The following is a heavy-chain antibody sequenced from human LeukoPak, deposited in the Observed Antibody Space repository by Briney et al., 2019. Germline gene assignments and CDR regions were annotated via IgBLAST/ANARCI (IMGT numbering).Heavy chain of an antibody. Sequence: GGSLRLSCTASGFTFSDFYMSWIRQAPGKGLEWISYISSGASTIYYADSVKGRFTISRDNAENSLYLQMHSLRAEDTAVYYCARSRIFLRLESLRFDYWGQGTLVTVSS. D-gene: IGHD2-15*01. CDR2: ISSGASTI. CDR1: GFTFSDFY. J-gene: IGHJ4*02. CDR3: ARSRIFLRLESLRFDY. V-gene: IGHV3-11*01.